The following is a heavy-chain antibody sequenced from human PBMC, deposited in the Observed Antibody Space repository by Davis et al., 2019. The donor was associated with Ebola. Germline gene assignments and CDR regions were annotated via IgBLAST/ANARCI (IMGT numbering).Heavy chain of an antibody. Sequence: PSETLSLTCTVSGGSINNYFWSWIRQPPGKGLEWIGYIYYSGSTNYNTSLKSRVTISVDTSKNQFSLKLSSVTAADTAVYYCARDNRRQWLVRGLGAFDHWGQGTLVTVSS. CDR1: GGSINNYF. CDR3: ARDNRRQWLVRGLGAFDH. D-gene: IGHD6-19*01. J-gene: IGHJ4*02. V-gene: IGHV4-59*01. CDR2: IYYSGST.